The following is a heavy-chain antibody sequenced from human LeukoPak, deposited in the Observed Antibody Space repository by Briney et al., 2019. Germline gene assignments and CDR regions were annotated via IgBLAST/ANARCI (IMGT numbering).Heavy chain of an antibody. D-gene: IGHD3-22*01. J-gene: IGHJ4*02. CDR2: IYSGGST. V-gene: IGHV3-66*01. Sequence: PGGSLRLSCAASGFTFSSHAMSWVRQAPGKGLEWVSVIYSGGSTYYADSVKGRFTISRDNSKNTLYLQMNSLRAEDTAVYYCARSYYYDSSHTVDYWGQGTLVTVSS. CDR1: GFTFSSHA. CDR3: ARSYYYDSSHTVDY.